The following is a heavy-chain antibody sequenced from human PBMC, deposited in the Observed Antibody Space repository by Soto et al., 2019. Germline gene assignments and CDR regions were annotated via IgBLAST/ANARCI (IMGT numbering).Heavy chain of an antibody. CDR1: GFTFDDFS. Sequence: EVQLVESGGVVVQPGGSLRLSCAASGFTFDDFSMHWVRQAPGKGLEWVSLIGRDAINTYYADFVKGRFTISRDNIKNFLYLQMNGLTNEDTAFYYCAKERPDTHGTSFYAWGPGTLVTVSS. CDR3: AKERPDTHGTSFYA. CDR2: IGRDAINT. D-gene: IGHD3-16*01. V-gene: IGHV3-43*01. J-gene: IGHJ5*02.